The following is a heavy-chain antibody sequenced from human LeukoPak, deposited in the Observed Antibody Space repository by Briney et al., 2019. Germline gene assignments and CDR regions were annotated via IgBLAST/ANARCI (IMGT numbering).Heavy chain of an antibody. CDR1: GFMFSSYW. CDR2: IKQDGSEK. J-gene: IGHJ5*02. D-gene: IGHD4-17*01. Sequence: PGGSLRLSCAASGFMFSSYWMSWVRQAPGKGLEWVANIKQDGSEKYYVDSVKGRSTISRDNAKNSLYLQMTSLRAEDPAVYYCARGRLDYGDYLNWFDPWGQGTLVTVSS. CDR3: ARGRLDYGDYLNWFDP. V-gene: IGHV3-7*04.